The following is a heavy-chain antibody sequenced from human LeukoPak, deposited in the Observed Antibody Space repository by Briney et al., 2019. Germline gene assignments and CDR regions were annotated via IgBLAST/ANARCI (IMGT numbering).Heavy chain of an antibody. CDR1: GGSFSGYY. Sequence: SETLSLTCAVYGGSFSGYYWSWIRQPPGKGLEWIGEINHGGSTNYNPSLKSRVTISVDTSKNQFSLKLSSVTAADTAVYYCARGDYDFWSGYSDYAFDIWGQGTMVTVSS. D-gene: IGHD3-3*01. CDR3: ARGDYDFWSGYSDYAFDI. CDR2: INHGGST. J-gene: IGHJ3*02. V-gene: IGHV4-34*01.